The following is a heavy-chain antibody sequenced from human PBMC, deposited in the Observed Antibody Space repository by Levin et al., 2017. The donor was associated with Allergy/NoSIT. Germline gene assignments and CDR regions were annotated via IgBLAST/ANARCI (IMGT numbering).Heavy chain of an antibody. CDR1: GFTFSSYA. Sequence: LSLTCAASGFTFSSYAMSWVRQAPGKGLEWVSAISGSGGSTYYADSVKGRFTISRDNSKNTLYLQMNSLRAEDTAVYYCAKDRGWAARLNAFDIWGQGTMVTVSS. J-gene: IGHJ3*02. D-gene: IGHD6-6*01. V-gene: IGHV3-23*01. CDR3: AKDRGWAARLNAFDI. CDR2: ISGSGGST.